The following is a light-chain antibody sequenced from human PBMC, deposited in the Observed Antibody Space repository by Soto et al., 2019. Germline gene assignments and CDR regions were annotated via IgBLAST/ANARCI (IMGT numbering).Light chain of an antibody. V-gene: IGLV2-14*01. CDR2: MVS. CDR3: TSPTPGSLYV. CDR1: SSDVGNYNY. Sequence: QSPRTQPASVSGSPGESITISCTGTSSDVGNYNYVSWYQQYPGRVPKLLIYMVSNRASGVSNRFSGSKSGNTASLTISGLQAEAEADYSCTSPTPGSLYVFGTGTKV. J-gene: IGLJ1*01.